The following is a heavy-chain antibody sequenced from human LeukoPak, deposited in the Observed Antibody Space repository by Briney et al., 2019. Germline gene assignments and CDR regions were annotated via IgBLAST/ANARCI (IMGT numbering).Heavy chain of an antibody. CDR2: ISAYNGNT. J-gene: IGHJ4*02. V-gene: IGHV1-18*01. CDR3: ARATTYYYDSSGYCFDY. Sequence: ASVKVSCKASGYTFTSYGISWVRQAPGQGLEWMGWISAYNGNTNYAQKLQGRVTMTTDTSTSTAYMELRSLRSDDTAVYYCARATTYYYDSSGYCFDYWGQGTRVTVSS. D-gene: IGHD3-22*01. CDR1: GYTFTSYG.